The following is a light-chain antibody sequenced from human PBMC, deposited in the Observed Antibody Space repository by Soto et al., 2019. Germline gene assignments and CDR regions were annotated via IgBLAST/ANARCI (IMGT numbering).Light chain of an antibody. J-gene: IGLJ1*01. CDR2: DVT. CDR1: SSDVGGYNY. Sequence: QSVLTQPASVSGSPGQSITVSYNGTSSDVGGYNYVSWYQQHPGKAPRLMIYDVTNRPSGVSNRFSGSKSGNTASLTISGLQAEDEADYYCSSYRRGSTYVFGTGTKVTVL. V-gene: IGLV2-14*01. CDR3: SSYRRGSTYV.